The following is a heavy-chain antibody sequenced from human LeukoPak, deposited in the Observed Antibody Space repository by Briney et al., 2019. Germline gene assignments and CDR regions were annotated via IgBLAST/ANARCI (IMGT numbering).Heavy chain of an antibody. CDR2: ISGSGVST. V-gene: IGHV3-23*01. CDR1: GFTFSSYA. CDR3: AKSPYDSSGYYMDY. D-gene: IGHD3-22*01. Sequence: PGGSLRLSCAASGFTFSSYAMSWVRQAPGKGLEWVSAISGSGVSTYYADSVKGRFTISRDNSKNTLYLQMYSLRAEDTAVYYCAKSPYDSSGYYMDYWGQGTLVTVSS. J-gene: IGHJ4*02.